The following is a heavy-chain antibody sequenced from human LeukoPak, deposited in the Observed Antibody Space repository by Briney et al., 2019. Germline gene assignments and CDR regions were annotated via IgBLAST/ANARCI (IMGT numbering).Heavy chain of an antibody. CDR2: INHSGST. Sequence: SETLSLTCAVYGGSFSGYYWSWIRQPPGKGLEWIGEINHSGSTNYNPSLKSRVTISVDTSKNQFSLKLSSVTAADTAVYYCARGYYYDNSGYSALDYWGQGTLVTVSS. J-gene: IGHJ4*02. CDR3: ARGYYYDNSGYSALDY. CDR1: GGSFSGYY. D-gene: IGHD3-22*01. V-gene: IGHV4-34*01.